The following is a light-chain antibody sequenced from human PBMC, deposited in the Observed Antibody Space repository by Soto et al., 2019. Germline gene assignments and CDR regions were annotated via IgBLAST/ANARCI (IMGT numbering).Light chain of an antibody. CDR2: KAS. CDR3: QHYNSYSEA. V-gene: IGKV1-5*03. CDR1: QSVSGW. Sequence: DIQMTQTPSTLSASVGDTVTLTCRASQSVSGWLAWYQQKPGKAPKLLIYKASTLKSGVPSRFSGSGSGTEFTLTISSLQPDDFATYYCQHYNSYSEAFGQGTKVDLK. J-gene: IGKJ1*01.